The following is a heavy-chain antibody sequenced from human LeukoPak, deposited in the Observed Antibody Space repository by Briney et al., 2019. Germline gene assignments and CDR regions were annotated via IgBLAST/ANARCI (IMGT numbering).Heavy chain of an antibody. D-gene: IGHD6-13*01. V-gene: IGHV3-23*01. Sequence: AITGSGGSTYYADSVKGRFTISRDNSKNTLYLQMNSLRAEDTAVYYCAKAAAGHTKFPFDYWGQGTLVTVSS. CDR2: ITGSGGST. CDR3: AKAAAGHTKFPFDY. J-gene: IGHJ4*02.